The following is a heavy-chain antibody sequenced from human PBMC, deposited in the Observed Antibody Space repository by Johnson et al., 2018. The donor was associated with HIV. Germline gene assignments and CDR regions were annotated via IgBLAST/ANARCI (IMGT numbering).Heavy chain of an antibody. Sequence: QVQLVESGGGVVQPGRSLRLSCAASGFTFSSYGMHWVRQAPGKGLEWVAFIRYDGSNKYYADSVKGRFTISRDNSKNTLYLQMNSLRAEDTAVYYCAREGGDCSSTSCYQDAFDIWGQGTMVTVSS. CDR1: GFTFSSYG. CDR3: AREGGDCSSTSCYQDAFDI. V-gene: IGHV3-30*02. D-gene: IGHD2-2*01. J-gene: IGHJ3*02. CDR2: IRYDGSNK.